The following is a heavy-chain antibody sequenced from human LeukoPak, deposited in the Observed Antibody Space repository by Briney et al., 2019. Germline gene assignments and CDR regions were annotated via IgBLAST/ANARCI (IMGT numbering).Heavy chain of an antibody. J-gene: IGHJ3*02. V-gene: IGHV1-2*02. D-gene: IGHD3-3*01. CDR1: GYTFTGYY. CDR3: ARGDHVRIYAESAFDI. Sequence: GASAKVSCKASGYTFTGYYMHWERQAPGQGLEWMGWINPNSGGTNYAQKFQGRVTMTRDTSTSTVYMELSRLRSEDTAVYYCARGDHVRIYAESAFDIWGQGTKVTVSS. CDR2: INPNSGGT.